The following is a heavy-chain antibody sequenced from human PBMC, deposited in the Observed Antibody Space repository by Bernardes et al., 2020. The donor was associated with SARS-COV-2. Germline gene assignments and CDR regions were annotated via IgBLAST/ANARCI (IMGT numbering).Heavy chain of an antibody. D-gene: IGHD3-22*01. Sequence: SETLSLTCAVYGGSFSGYYWSWIRQPPGKGLEWIGEINHSGSTNYNPSLKSRVTISVDTSKNQFSLKLSSVTAADTAVYYCARARITMIVVVREFDYWGQGTLVTVSS. CDR2: INHSGST. CDR3: ARARITMIVVVREFDY. CDR1: GGSFSGYY. V-gene: IGHV4-34*01. J-gene: IGHJ4*02.